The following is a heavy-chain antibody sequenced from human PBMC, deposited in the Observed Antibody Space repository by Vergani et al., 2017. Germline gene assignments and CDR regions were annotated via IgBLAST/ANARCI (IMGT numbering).Heavy chain of an antibody. D-gene: IGHD3-3*01. CDR3: ARAGDCWSGYEQDD. J-gene: IGHJ4*02. CDR2: IRSSSSTL. Sequence: EVQLVESGGGLVQPGGSLRLSFAASGFTFRRYSLNWVRQAPGKGLEWVSYIRSSSSTLYYADSVKGRFTISRDKAKNSLDLQMNRLRAEETAVYYCARAGDCWSGYEQDDGGQGNRVTVSA. V-gene: IGHV3-48*01. CDR1: GFTFRRYS.